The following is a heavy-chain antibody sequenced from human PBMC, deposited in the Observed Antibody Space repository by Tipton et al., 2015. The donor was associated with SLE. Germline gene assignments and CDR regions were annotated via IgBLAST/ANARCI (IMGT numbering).Heavy chain of an antibody. J-gene: IGHJ4*02. CDR3: ARGIAAAGVDY. CDR2: ISYDGSNK. CDR1: GFTFSNAW. Sequence: QLVQSGGGLVKPGGSLRLSCAASGFTFSNAWMSWVRQAPGKGLEWVAVISYDGSNKYYADSVKGRFTISRDNSKNTLYLQMSSLRAEDTAVYYCARGIAAAGVDYWGQGTLVTVSS. D-gene: IGHD6-13*01. V-gene: IGHV3-30-3*01.